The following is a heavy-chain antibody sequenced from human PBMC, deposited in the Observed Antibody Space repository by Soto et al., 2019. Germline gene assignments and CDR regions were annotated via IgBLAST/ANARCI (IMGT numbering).Heavy chain of an antibody. D-gene: IGHD2-15*01. V-gene: IGHV1-8*01. CDR2: MNTNSGNT. CDR1: GYTFTRYD. Sequence: QVQLVQSGAEVKKPGASVKVSCKASGYTFTRYDINWVRQATGQGLEWMGWMNTNSGNTGYAQKFQGRVTITRNTSICTAYRELSWLRSEDTAVYYCAREKYGGYFDYWGQGTLVTVSS. J-gene: IGHJ4*02. CDR3: AREKYGGYFDY.